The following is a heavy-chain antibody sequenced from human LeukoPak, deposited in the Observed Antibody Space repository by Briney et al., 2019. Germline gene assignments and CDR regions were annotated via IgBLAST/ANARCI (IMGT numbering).Heavy chain of an antibody. D-gene: IGHD3-16*01. V-gene: IGHV7-4-1*02. CDR3: AREPYDYAWGTPSKGSWFDP. J-gene: IGHJ5*02. CDR1: GYTFTSYA. CDR2: INTNTGNP. Sequence: ASVKVSCKASGYTFTSYAMNWVRQAPGQGLEWMGWINTNTGNPTYAQGFTGRFVFSLDTSVSTAYLQISSLKAEDTAVYYCAREPYDYAWGTPSKGSWFDPWGQGTLVTVSS.